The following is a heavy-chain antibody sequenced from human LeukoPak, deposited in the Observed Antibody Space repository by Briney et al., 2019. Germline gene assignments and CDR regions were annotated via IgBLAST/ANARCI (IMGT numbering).Heavy chain of an antibody. CDR3: AKDLAYQLLMFDY. V-gene: IGHV3-30*02. Sequence: GGSLRLSCAASGFTFSSYGMHWVRQAPGKGLEWVAFIRYDGSNKYYADSVKGRFTLSRDNSKNTLYLQMNSLRAEDTAVYYCAKDLAYQLLMFDYWGQGTLVTVSS. CDR1: GFTFSSYG. J-gene: IGHJ4*02. CDR2: IRYDGSNK. D-gene: IGHD2-2*01.